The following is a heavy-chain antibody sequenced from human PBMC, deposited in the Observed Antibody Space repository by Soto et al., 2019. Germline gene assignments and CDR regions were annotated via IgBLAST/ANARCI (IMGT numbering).Heavy chain of an antibody. J-gene: IGHJ6*02. Sequence: GGSLRLSCAASGFTFSSYWMHWVRQAPGKGLVWVSRINSDRSSTSYADSVKGRFTISRDNAKNTLYLQMNSLRAEDTAVYYCARAWMTTVVTPYGMDVWGQGTTVTVSS. D-gene: IGHD4-17*01. V-gene: IGHV3-74*01. CDR3: ARAWMTTVVTPYGMDV. CDR2: INSDRSST. CDR1: GFTFSSYW.